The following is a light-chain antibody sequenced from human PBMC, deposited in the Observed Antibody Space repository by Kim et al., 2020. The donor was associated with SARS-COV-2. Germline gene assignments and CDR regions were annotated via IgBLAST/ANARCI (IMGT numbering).Light chain of an antibody. CDR2: GKN. Sequence: LGQTVRITCQGDSLRTYYASWYQQKPGQAPEVVILGKNKRPSGIPDRFSGSSSGNTASLTITGAQADDEADYYCNSRDSGGIHWVFGGGTQLTVL. CDR3: NSRDSGGIHWV. V-gene: IGLV3-19*01. J-gene: IGLJ3*02. CDR1: SLRTYY.